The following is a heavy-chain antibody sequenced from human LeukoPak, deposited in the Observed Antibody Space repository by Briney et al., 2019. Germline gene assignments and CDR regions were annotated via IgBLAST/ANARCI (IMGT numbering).Heavy chain of an antibody. CDR2: ISSSSSTI. D-gene: IGHD1-14*01. CDR1: GFTFSSYS. CDR3: ARFPDRFDY. V-gene: IGHV3-48*04. J-gene: IGHJ4*02. Sequence: GGSLRLSCAASGFTFSSYSMNWVRQAPGKGLEWVSYISSSSSTIYYADSVKGRFTISRDNAKNSLYLQINSLRAEDTAVYYCARFPDRFDYWGQGTLVTVSS.